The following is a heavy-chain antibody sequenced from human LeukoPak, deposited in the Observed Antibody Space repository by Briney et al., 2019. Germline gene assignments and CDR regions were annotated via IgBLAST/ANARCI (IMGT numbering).Heavy chain of an antibody. V-gene: IGHV3-66*01. D-gene: IGHD3-22*01. J-gene: IGHJ4*02. CDR1: GFAVIDSY. Sequence: SGGSLRLSCAVSGFAVIDSYMSWVRQAPGKGLEWVSVIYSGGTTYYADSVKGRFTMSRDNSNNTLYLQMHSLRVEDTAVYYCARDYYDSPGWGQGTLVTVSS. CDR2: IYSGGTT. CDR3: ARDYYDSPG.